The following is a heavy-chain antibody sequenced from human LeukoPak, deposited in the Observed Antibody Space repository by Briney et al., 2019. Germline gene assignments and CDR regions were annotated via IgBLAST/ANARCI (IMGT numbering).Heavy chain of an antibody. J-gene: IGHJ4*02. CDR3: ARVPAIAAAGNYYFDY. V-gene: IGHV4-31*03. D-gene: IGHD6-13*01. Sequence: SETLSLTCTVSGGSISSGGYYWSWIRQHPGKGLEWIGYIYYSGSAYYNPSLKNRVTISVDTSKHQFSLKLNSVTAADTAVYYCARVPAIAAAGNYYFDYWGQGTLVTVSS. CDR2: IYYSGSA. CDR1: GGSISSGGYY.